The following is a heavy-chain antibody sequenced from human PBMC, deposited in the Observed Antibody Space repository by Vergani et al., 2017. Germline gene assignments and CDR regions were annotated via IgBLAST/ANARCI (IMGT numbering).Heavy chain of an antibody. J-gene: IGHJ6*03. CDR1: GGSFSGYY. V-gene: IGHV4-34*01. D-gene: IGHD3-10*01. CDR3: ARVRSVTMVRGLFHTPYYYYMDV. CDR2: INHSGST. Sequence: QVQLQQWGAGLLKPSETLSLTCAVYGGSFSGYYWSWIRQPPGKGLEWIGEINHSGSTNYNPSLKSRVTISVDTSKNQFSLKLSSVTAADTAVYYCARVRSVTMVRGLFHTPYYYYMDVWGKGP.